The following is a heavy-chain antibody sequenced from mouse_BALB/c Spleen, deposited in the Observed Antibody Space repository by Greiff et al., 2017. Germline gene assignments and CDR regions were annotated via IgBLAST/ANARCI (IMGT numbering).Heavy chain of an antibody. CDR1: GYTFTSYW. Sequence: QVQLQQPGAELVKPGASVKLSCKASGYTFTSYWMHWVKQRPGQGLEWIGEIDPSDSYTNYNQKFKGKATLTVDKSSSTAYMQLSSLTSEDSAVYYCARRRLRPGYYFDYWGEGTTLTVSS. CDR3: ARRRLRPGYYFDY. CDR2: IDPSDSYT. V-gene: IGHV1-69*02. J-gene: IGHJ2*01. D-gene: IGHD2-2*01.